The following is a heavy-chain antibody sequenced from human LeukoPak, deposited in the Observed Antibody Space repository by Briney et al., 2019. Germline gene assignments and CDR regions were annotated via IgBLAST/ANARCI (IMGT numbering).Heavy chain of an antibody. CDR1: GGSISSSSYS. J-gene: IGHJ5*02. CDR2: IYYSGST. D-gene: IGHD6-19*01. Sequence: SETLSLTCTVSGGSISSSSYSWGRIRQPPGKGLEWIGSIYYSGSTYYNPSLKSRVTISVDTSKNQFSLKLSSVTAADTAVYYCARLKAVAGTLNWFDPWGQGTLVTVSS. CDR3: ARLKAVAGTLNWFDP. V-gene: IGHV4-39*01.